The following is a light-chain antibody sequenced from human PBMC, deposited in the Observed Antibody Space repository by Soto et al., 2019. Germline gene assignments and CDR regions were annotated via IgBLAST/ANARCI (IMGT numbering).Light chain of an antibody. CDR2: DVS. J-gene: IGKJ4*01. Sequence: EIVLTQSPGTLSLSPGERATLSCRASQSVSSSYLAWYQQKPGRAPRLLISDVSNRATGIPARFSGSGSGTDFTLTISSLESEDFAVYYCHQRRQWPLTFGGGTKV. CDR1: QSVSSSY. CDR3: HQRRQWPLT. V-gene: IGKV3D-20*02.